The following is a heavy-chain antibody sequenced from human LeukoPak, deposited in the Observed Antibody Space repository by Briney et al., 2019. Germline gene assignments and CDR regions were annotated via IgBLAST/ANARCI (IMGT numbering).Heavy chain of an antibody. CDR1: GGSLSGYY. J-gene: IGHJ5*02. CDR3: ARAPGGAASNWFAP. D-gene: IGHD3-16*01. V-gene: IGHV4-34*01. Sequence: PSETLSLTCAVYGGSLSGYYWSWIRQPPGKGREGIGEIKHSGSTNYNPSLKSRVTISVGTFKNQFALKLSSVTAADTAVYYCARAPGGAASNWFAPWGQGTLVTVSS. CDR2: IKHSGST.